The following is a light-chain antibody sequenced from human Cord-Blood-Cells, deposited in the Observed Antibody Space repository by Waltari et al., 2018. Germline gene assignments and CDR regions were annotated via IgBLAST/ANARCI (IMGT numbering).Light chain of an antibody. J-gene: IGLJ2*01. V-gene: IGLV2-23*01. CDR1: SSDVWSYNL. Sequence: QSARTQPASVSGSPGQSITISCTGTSSDVWSYNLVSWYQQHPGNAPKHMIYEGSKRPSGVSNRFSGSKSGNPASLTISGLQAEDEADYYCCSYAGSVVFGGGTKLTVL. CDR3: CSYAGSVV. CDR2: EGS.